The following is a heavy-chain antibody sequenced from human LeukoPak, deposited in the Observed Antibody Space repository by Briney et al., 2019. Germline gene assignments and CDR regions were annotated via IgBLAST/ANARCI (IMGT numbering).Heavy chain of an antibody. D-gene: IGHD5/OR15-5a*01. CDR1: GFTVSSNY. CDR3: GKGPGYSVYDNLPHH. CDR2: IYSGGGT. Sequence: GGSLRLSCAASGFTVSSNYMSWVRQAPGKGLEWVSVIYSGGGTYYADSVKGRFTISRDNSKNTLNLQMDSLRADDTAVYYCGKGPGYSVYDNLPHHWGQGTLVTVSS. V-gene: IGHV3-53*05. J-gene: IGHJ5*02.